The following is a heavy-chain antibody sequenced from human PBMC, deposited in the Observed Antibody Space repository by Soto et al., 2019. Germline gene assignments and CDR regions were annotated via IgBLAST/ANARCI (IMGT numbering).Heavy chain of an antibody. Sequence: SETLSLTCTVSGGSISSGGYYWSWIRQHPGKGLEWIGYIYYSGGTYYNPSLKSRVTISVDTSKNQFSLKLSSVTAADTAVYYCARGLVDIVATSHFDYWGQGTLVTVSS. D-gene: IGHD5-12*01. J-gene: IGHJ4*02. CDR3: ARGLVDIVATSHFDY. V-gene: IGHV4-31*03. CDR1: GGSISSGGYY. CDR2: IYYSGGT.